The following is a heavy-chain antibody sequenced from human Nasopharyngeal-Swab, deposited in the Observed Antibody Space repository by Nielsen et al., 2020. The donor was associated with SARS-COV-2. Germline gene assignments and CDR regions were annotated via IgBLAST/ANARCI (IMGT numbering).Heavy chain of an antibody. V-gene: IGHV3-7*03. J-gene: IGHJ4*02. CDR2: IKQDGSEK. CDR1: GFTFSSYW. CDR3: AKIRQPILLWFGEVFDY. D-gene: IGHD3-10*01. Sequence: GESLKISCAASGFTFSSYWMSWVRQAPGKGLEWVANIKQDGSEKYYVDSVKGRFTISRDNAKNSLYLQMNSLRAEDTALYYCAKIRQPILLWFGEVFDYWGQGTLVTVSS.